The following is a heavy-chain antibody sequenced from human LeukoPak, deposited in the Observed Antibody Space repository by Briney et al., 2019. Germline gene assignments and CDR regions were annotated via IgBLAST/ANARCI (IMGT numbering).Heavy chain of an antibody. D-gene: IGHD6-13*01. V-gene: IGHV1-2*02. Sequence: ASVKVSCKASGYTFTGYYMHWVRQAPGQGLEWMGWINPNSGGTHYAQKFQGRVTMTRDTSINTAYMELSRLRSDDTAVYYCATGPYSSSRVPFDYWGQGSLVTVSS. CDR3: ATGPYSSSRVPFDY. CDR2: INPNSGGT. J-gene: IGHJ4*02. CDR1: GYTFTGYY.